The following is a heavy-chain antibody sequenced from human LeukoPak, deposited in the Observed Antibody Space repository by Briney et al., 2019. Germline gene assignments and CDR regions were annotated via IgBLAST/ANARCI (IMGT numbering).Heavy chain of an antibody. CDR1: GFTFADYS. CDR3: TRDGIILRGVSQNWFDP. CDR2: ITWNSGSI. J-gene: IGHJ5*02. Sequence: GGSLRLSCVASGFTFADYSMHWVRLAPGKGREWVSGITWNSGSIGYADFVKGRFTISRENAKNSLSLEMNSLRAEDTAIYYYTRDGIILRGVSQNWFDPWGQGTLVTVSS. D-gene: IGHD3-10*01. V-gene: IGHV3-9*01.